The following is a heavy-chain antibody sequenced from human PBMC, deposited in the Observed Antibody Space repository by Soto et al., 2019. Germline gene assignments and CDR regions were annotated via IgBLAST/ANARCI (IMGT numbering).Heavy chain of an antibody. CDR1: GGTFSSYA. D-gene: IGHD3-9*01. J-gene: IGHJ5*02. V-gene: IGHV1-69*01. Sequence: QVQLVQSGAEVKKPGSSVKVSCKASGGTFSSYAISWVRQAPGQGLEWMGGIIPIFGTANYAQKFQGRVTITADEYTSTAYMELSSLRSEDTAVYYCAIGATYYDILTGYYIWFDPWGQGTLVTVSS. CDR3: AIGATYYDILTGYYIWFDP. CDR2: IIPIFGTA.